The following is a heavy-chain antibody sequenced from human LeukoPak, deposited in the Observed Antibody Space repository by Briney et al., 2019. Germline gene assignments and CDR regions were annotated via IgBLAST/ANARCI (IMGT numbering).Heavy chain of an antibody. CDR3: ARGGPTARNDC. J-gene: IGHJ4*02. Sequence: SETLSLTCAVYGGSFSGYYWSWIRQPPGKGLEWIGEINHSGSTNYNPSLKSRVTISVDTSKNQFSLKLSSVTAADTAVYYCARGGPTARNDCWGQGTLVTVSS. D-gene: IGHD4-17*01. CDR1: GGSFSGYY. CDR2: INHSGST. V-gene: IGHV4-34*01.